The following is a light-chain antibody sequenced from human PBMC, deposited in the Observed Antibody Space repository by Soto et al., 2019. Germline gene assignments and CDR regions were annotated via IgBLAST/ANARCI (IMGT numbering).Light chain of an antibody. Sequence: EIVLTQSPGTLSLSPGERATLSCRASQSVSSSYLAWYQQKPGQAPMLLIYGASSRATGIPDRFSGSGSETDFTLTINRLEPEDFAVYYCQQYGSSSWTFSQGTKVEIK. J-gene: IGKJ1*01. CDR3: QQYGSSSWT. CDR2: GAS. CDR1: QSVSSSY. V-gene: IGKV3-20*01.